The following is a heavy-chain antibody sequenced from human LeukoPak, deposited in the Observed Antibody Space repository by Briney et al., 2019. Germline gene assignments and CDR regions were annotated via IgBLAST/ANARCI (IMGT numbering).Heavy chain of an antibody. V-gene: IGHV1-18*01. J-gene: IGHJ3*02. CDR1: GYTFTNYG. Sequence: ASVKLSCKASGYTFTNYGISWVRQSPGQGLEWMGWISAYNGNTNYAQKLQGRVTMTTDTATSTAYMELRSLRSDDTAVYYCARRSHFKSVRGDDAFDIWGQGTKVSLSS. CDR2: ISAYNGNT. D-gene: IGHD3-10*01. CDR3: ARRSHFKSVRGDDAFDI.